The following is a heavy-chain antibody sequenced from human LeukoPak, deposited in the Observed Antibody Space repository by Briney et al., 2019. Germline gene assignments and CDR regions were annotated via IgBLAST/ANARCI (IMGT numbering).Heavy chain of an antibody. CDR1: GASISSYY. Sequence: SETLSLTCTVSGASISSYYWSWIRQPSGKGLEWIGYIYSSGSTNYNPSLKSRVTISVDTSKNQFSLKLSSVTAADTAVYYCARDDRNFDYWGQGTLVTVSS. CDR3: ARDDRNFDY. J-gene: IGHJ4*02. CDR2: IYSSGST. V-gene: IGHV4-59*01.